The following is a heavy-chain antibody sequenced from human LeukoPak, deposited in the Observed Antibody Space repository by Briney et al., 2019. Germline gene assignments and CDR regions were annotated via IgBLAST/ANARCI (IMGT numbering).Heavy chain of an antibody. CDR2: LYHSGTI. J-gene: IGHJ4*02. CDR3: ARGSVDMTTVTTYDY. Sequence: TSETLSLTCTVSGGSISSSSYYWSWIRQPPGKGLEWIGGLYHSGTIYYNPSLKSRVTISADKSKNHFSLKLTSVTAADTAVYYCARGSVDMTTVTTYDYWGQGTLVTVSS. CDR1: GGSISSSSYY. V-gene: IGHV4-39*07. D-gene: IGHD4-17*01.